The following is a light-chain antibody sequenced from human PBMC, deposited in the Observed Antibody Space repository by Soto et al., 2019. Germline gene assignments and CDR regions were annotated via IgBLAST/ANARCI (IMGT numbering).Light chain of an antibody. CDR2: GLS. CDR3: QQYGRSGT. J-gene: IGKJ1*01. Sequence: EIVLTHSPGTLSLSPCERATLSFSASQSVSNNYLSWYQQTPGQAPRLLIYGLSNRATGIPEMFGGSGSGTDFPLTISRLEPEDFAVYYCQQYGRSGTFGQGTKVDIK. CDR1: QSVSNNY. V-gene: IGKV3-20*01.